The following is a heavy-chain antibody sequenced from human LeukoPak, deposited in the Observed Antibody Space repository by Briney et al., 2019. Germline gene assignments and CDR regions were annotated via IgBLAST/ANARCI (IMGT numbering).Heavy chain of an antibody. D-gene: IGHD2-2*01. CDR1: GGSLSSHY. CDR2: IHDTGST. V-gene: IGHV4-59*11. Sequence: PSETLSLTCSVSGGSLSSHYWSWIRQPPGKGLELIGHIHDTGSTFYNPPLRGRVTISLDTSNNQFSLKLTSMTAADTAVYYCARFSSGCSTSSCYLTYWGQGTLVTVS. J-gene: IGHJ4*02. CDR3: ARFSSGCSTSSCYLTY.